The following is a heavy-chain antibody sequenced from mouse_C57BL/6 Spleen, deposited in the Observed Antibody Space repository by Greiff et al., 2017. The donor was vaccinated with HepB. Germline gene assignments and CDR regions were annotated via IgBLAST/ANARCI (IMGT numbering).Heavy chain of an antibody. CDR2: IDPSDSET. J-gene: IGHJ4*01. D-gene: IGHD1-1*01. CDR1: GYTFTSYW. V-gene: IGHV1-52*01. Sequence: QVHVKQPGAELVRPGSSVMLSCKASGYTFTSYWMHWVKQRPIQGLEWIGNIDPSDSETHYNQKFKDKATLTVDKSSSTAYMQLSSLTSEDSAVYYCARSRYGSSYRAMDYWGQGTSVTVSS. CDR3: ARSRYGSSYRAMDY.